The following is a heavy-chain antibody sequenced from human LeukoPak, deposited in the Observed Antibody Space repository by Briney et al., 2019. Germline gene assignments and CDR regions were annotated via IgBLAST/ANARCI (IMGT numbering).Heavy chain of an antibody. D-gene: IGHD6-19*01. CDR1: GGSISSFY. V-gene: IGHV4-59*08. CDR2: IYYIGST. J-gene: IGHJ3*02. Sequence: SETLSLTCTVSGGSISSFYWSWIRQPPGKGLELIGYIYYIGSTHYNPSLESRVTISVDTSKNQFSLRLRSVTAADTAVYYCAKYAWGWLDIWGQGTMVTVSS. CDR3: AKYAWGWLDI.